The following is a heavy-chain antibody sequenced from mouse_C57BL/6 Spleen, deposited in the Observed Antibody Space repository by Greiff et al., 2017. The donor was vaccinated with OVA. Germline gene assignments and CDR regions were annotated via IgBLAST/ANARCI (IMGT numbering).Heavy chain of an antibody. CDR3: ARAEGNDGSRNWYFDV. Sequence: VQLQQSGAELVKPGASVKLSCKASGYTFTSYWMHWVKQRPGQGLEWIGMIHPTSGSTNYNEKFKSKATLTVDKSSSTAYMQLSSLTSEDSAVYYCARAEGNDGSRNWYFDVWGTGTTVTVSS. CDR1: GYTFTSYW. V-gene: IGHV1-64*01. CDR2: IHPTSGST. J-gene: IGHJ1*03. D-gene: IGHD1-1*01.